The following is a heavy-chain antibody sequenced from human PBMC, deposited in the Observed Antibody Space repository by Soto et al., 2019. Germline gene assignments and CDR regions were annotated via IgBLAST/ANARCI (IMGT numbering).Heavy chain of an antibody. CDR2: MYYSGNA. D-gene: IGHD1-26*01. CDR3: AREYPVHSAYFDY. V-gene: IGHV4-59*01. Sequence: SETLSLTCTVSGASIIRYYWSWIRQSPGKGLEWIGYMYYSGNANYNPSLRSRITISVDTSKNQFSLNLNSVTAADTAVYYCAREYPVHSAYFDYWGQGSLV. J-gene: IGHJ4*02. CDR1: GASIIRYY.